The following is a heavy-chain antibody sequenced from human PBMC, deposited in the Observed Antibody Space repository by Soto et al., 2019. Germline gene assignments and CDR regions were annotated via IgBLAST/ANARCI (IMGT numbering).Heavy chain of an antibody. CDR3: ARSSRYYYVDY. CDR1: GYTFHTFG. J-gene: IGHJ4*02. Sequence: EASVKVSCKASGYTFHTFGISWVRQAPGQRLEWMGWINAGNGNTKYSQKFQGRVTITRDTSASTAYMELSSLRSEDTAVYYCARSSRYYYVDYWGQGTLVTVSS. V-gene: IGHV1-3*01. D-gene: IGHD3-22*01. CDR2: INAGNGNT.